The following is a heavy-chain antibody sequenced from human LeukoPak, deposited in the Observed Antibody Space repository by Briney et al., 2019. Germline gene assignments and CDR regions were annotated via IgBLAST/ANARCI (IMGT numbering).Heavy chain of an antibody. D-gene: IGHD6-19*01. CDR2: ISSSGSTI. V-gene: IGHV3-48*03. Sequence: GGSLRLSCAASGFTFSSYEMNWVRQAPGKGLEWVSYISSSGSTIYYADSVKGRFTISRDNSKNTLYLQMNSLRAEDTAVYYCARDRLAVAGIFDYWGQGTLVTVSS. J-gene: IGHJ4*02. CDR3: ARDRLAVAGIFDY. CDR1: GFTFSSYE.